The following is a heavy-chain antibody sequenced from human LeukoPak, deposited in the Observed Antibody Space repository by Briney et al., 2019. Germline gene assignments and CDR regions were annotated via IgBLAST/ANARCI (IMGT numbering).Heavy chain of an antibody. J-gene: IGHJ5*02. D-gene: IGHD2-15*01. CDR2: ISGSGGST. CDR1: GFTFISYA. V-gene: IGHV3-23*01. Sequence: GGSLRLSCAASGFTFISYAMSWVRQALGKGLEWVSAISGSGGSTYYTDSVKGRFTISRDNSKNTLYLQMNSLRAEDTAVYYCAKDGGDIVVVVAADGINWFDPWGQGTLVTVSS. CDR3: AKDGGDIVVVVAADGINWFDP.